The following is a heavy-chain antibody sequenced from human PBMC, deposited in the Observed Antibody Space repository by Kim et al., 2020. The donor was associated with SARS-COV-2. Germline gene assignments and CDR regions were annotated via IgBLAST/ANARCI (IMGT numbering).Heavy chain of an antibody. J-gene: IGHJ5*02. CDR3: VRGIPSA. Sequence: GGSLRLSYAASGFTFSSYWMSWVRQAPGKGLEWVANLNQDGSAKYYVDPVKGRFSISRDNAKNSLFLQMNSLRAEDTAVYYCVRGIPSAWGQGTLVTVSS. CDR1: GFTFSSYW. V-gene: IGHV3-7*03. CDR2: LNQDGSAK. D-gene: IGHD2-21*01.